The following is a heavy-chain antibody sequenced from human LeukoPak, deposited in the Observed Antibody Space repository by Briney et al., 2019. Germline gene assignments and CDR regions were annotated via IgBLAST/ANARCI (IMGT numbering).Heavy chain of an antibody. V-gene: IGHV3-11*05. J-gene: IGHJ4*02. D-gene: IGHD1-1*01. CDR3: VRARFTTFVYY. Sequence: GGSLRLSCAASGFTFKDFYMSWVRQAPGKGLEWVSYINHLGSQTDYADSVKGRFTISRDNAKNSLSLQMNNLSVDDTAVYYCVRARFTTFVYYWGQGTLVTVSS. CDR2: INHLGSQT. CDR1: GFTFKDFY.